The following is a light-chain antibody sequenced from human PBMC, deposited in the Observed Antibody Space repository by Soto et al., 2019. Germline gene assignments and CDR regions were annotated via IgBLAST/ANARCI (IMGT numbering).Light chain of an antibody. Sequence: EIVLTQSPATLSLSPGERATLSCRASPSVTNYLAWYQQKPGQPPRLLIYGAFNRAAGIPARFSGSGSGTDFTLTISSLEPEDSAVYYCQQYVTSPWAFGQGTKVAIE. CDR1: PSVTNY. J-gene: IGKJ1*01. CDR2: GAF. V-gene: IGKV3-20*01. CDR3: QQYVTSPWA.